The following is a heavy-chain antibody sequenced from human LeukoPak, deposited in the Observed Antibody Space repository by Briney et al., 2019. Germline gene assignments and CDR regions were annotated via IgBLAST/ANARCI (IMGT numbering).Heavy chain of an antibody. CDR2: IYYSGST. J-gene: IGHJ4*02. V-gene: IGHV4-39*01. D-gene: IGHD6-13*01. Sequence: SETLSLTCTVSGGSISSYYWGWIRQPPGKGLEWIGSIYYSGSTYYNPSLKSRVTISVDTSKNQFSLKLSSVTAADTAVYYCARTLYSSSWFFDYWGQGTLVTVSS. CDR1: GGSISSYY. CDR3: ARTLYSSSWFFDY.